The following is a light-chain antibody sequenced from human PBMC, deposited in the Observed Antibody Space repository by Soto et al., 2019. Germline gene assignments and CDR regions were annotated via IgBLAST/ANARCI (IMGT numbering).Light chain of an antibody. Sequence: EIVLTQSPATLSLSPGERATLSCRASQSVRTSLAWYQQQPGQAPRLLIYDASNRATGIPARFSGSGSGTDFTLTISSLQPKDFAVYYCQQSSNWPGTFGQGTKVEIK. CDR3: QQSSNWPGT. V-gene: IGKV3-11*01. CDR1: QSVRTS. CDR2: DAS. J-gene: IGKJ1*01.